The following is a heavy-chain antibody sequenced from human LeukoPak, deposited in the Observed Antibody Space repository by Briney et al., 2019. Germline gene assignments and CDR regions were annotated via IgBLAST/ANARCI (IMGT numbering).Heavy chain of an antibody. CDR3: AKEYDLWHEQGNWFDT. CDR1: GFSFNTYS. J-gene: IGHJ5*02. V-gene: IGHV3-23*01. CDR2: INDDTP. D-gene: IGHD3-3*01. Sequence: GGSLRLSCTTTGFSFNTYSMSWVRQAPGKGLEWVSAINDDTPYYTDSVKGRFTVSRDNSRGTLYLHLNSLRAEDTAIYYCAKEYDLWHEQGNWFDTWGQGVLVTVSS.